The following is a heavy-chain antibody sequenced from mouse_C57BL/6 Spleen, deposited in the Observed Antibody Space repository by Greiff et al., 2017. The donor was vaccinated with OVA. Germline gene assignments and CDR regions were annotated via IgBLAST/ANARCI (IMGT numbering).Heavy chain of an antibody. CDR1: GFNIKDDY. CDR2: IDPENGDT. J-gene: IGHJ3*01. CDR3: TTGGNYEGFAY. Sequence: DVKLQESGAELVRPGASVKLSCTASGFNIKDDYMHWVKQRPEQGLEWIGWIDPENGDTEYASKFQGKATITADTSSNTAYLQLSSLTSEDTAVYYCTTGGNYEGFAYWGQGTLVTVSA. V-gene: IGHV14-4*01. D-gene: IGHD2-1*01.